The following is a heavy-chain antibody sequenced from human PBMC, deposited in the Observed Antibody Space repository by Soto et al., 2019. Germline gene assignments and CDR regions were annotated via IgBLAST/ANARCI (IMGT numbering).Heavy chain of an antibody. CDR1: GDSVSSGSYY. V-gene: IGHV4-61*01. CDR3: ARTFCSTTSCQAHGMDV. CDR2: LYYTGTT. D-gene: IGHD2-2*01. J-gene: IGHJ6*02. Sequence: QVQLQESGPGLVKPSETLSLTCTVSGDSVSSGSYYWTWIRQPPGEGLEWIGYLYYTGTTNYNPSLKSRVTTPLDPSSNQFSLRLNSVTAADTAVYFCARTFCSTTSCQAHGMDVWGQGTSVTVSS.